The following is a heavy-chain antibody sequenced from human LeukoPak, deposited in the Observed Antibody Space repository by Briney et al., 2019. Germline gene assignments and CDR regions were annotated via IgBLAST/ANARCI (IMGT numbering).Heavy chain of an antibody. CDR3: ARGESEGGWYVGSHFDY. CDR1: GGTFSSYA. J-gene: IGHJ4*02. Sequence: SVKVSCKASGGTFSSYAISWVRQAPGQGLEWLRRIIPIFGIANYAQNFHSIVTITGGKSTSTAYMDLSNLRSEDTAGYYCARGESEGGWYVGSHFDYWGQGTLVTVSS. V-gene: IGHV1-69*04. D-gene: IGHD6-19*01. CDR2: IIPIFGIA.